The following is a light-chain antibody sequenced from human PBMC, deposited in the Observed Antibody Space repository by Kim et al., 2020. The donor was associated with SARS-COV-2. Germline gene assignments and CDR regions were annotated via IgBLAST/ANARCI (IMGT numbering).Light chain of an antibody. Sequence: GQSVTISCTGTSIDVGGYNYVSWYQQHPGKAPKLMIYEVSKRPSGVPDRFSGSKSGNTASLTVSGLQAEDEADYYCSSYAGSHNLVFGGGTQLTVL. J-gene: IGLJ2*01. V-gene: IGLV2-8*01. CDR1: SIDVGGYNY. CDR3: SSYAGSHNLV. CDR2: EVS.